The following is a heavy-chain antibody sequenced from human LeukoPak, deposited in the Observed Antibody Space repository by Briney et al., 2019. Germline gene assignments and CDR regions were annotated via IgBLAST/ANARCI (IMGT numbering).Heavy chain of an antibody. Sequence: GGSLRLSCSASGFTFSNYAMHWVRQAPGKGLEYVSIISSNGGSTYYADSVKGRFTFSRDNSKNTLYLQMSSLRAEDTAVYYCAKDGGYSYGRLDYWGQGTLVTVSS. CDR1: GFTFSNYA. CDR2: ISSNGGST. CDR3: AKDGGYSYGRLDY. D-gene: IGHD5-18*01. J-gene: IGHJ4*02. V-gene: IGHV3-64D*06.